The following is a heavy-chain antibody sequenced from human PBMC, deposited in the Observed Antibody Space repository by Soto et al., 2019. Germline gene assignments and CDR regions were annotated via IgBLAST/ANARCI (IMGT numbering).Heavy chain of an antibody. J-gene: IGHJ4*02. D-gene: IGHD3-16*02. CDR2: VHTGNGAT. CDR3: ARGHGGGSYRIDY. Sequence: QVQLVQSGPEVKKPGAPVKVSCKASGYTLTYYSMHWVRQAPGQSLEWMGWVHTGNGATKYSQRLQDRITITRDTSADTASMELSSFTSEGTAVYYGARGHGGGSYRIDYWGQGTLVTVSS. V-gene: IGHV1-3*04. CDR1: GYTLTYYS.